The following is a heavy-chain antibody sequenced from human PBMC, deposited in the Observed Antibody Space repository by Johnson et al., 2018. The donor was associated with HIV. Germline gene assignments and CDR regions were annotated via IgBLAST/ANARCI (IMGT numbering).Heavy chain of an antibody. J-gene: IGHJ3*02. CDR2: ISSSGSTI. CDR1: GFTFRDYY. V-gene: IGHV3-11*04. D-gene: IGHD3-16*01. Sequence: VQLVESGGDSVKPGGSLRLSCTASGFTFRDYYMSWIRQAPGKGLEWVSYISSSGSTIYYADSVKGRFTISRDNAKNSLYLQMNSLRAEDTAVYYCAREGDGLRVSDDAFDIWGQGTMVTVSS. CDR3: AREGDGLRVSDDAFDI.